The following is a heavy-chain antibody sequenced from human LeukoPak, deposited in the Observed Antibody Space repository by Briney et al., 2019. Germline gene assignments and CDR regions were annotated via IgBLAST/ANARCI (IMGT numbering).Heavy chain of an antibody. CDR3: ARRAYSGSYFYFDY. CDR2: INSDGSSI. J-gene: IGHJ4*02. Sequence: PGGSLRLSCAASGLTISSYWMHWVRQAPGKGLVWVSRINSDGSSISYADAVKDRFTISRDNAKNTLYLQMNSLRAEDTAVYYCARRAYSGSYFYFDYWGQGTLVTVSS. D-gene: IGHD1-26*01. V-gene: IGHV3-74*01. CDR1: GLTISSYW.